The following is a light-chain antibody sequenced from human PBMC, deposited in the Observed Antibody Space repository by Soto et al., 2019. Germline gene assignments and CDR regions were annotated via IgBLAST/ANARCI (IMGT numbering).Light chain of an antibody. V-gene: IGKV2-28*01. J-gene: IGKJ4*01. CDR2: LGS. CDR1: QSLLHSNGYNY. Sequence: DIVMTQSPLSLPVTPGEPASISCRSSQSLLHSNGYNYLDWYLQKPGQSPHLLIYLGSNRASGVPDRFSGSGSGTDFTLKISRVEADDVGVYYCMQSLQTPTFGGGTKVEIK. CDR3: MQSLQTPT.